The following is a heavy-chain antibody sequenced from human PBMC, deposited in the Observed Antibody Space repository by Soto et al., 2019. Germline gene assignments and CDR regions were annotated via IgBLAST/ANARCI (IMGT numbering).Heavy chain of an antibody. CDR3: ARGLNYYDSSGYLCR. Sequence: SVKVSCKASGGTFSSYAISWVRQAPGQGLEWMGGIIPIFGTANYAQKFQGRVTITADESTSTAYMELSSLRSDDTAVYYCARGLNYYDSSGYLCRWGQGTLVTSPQ. CDR1: GGTFSSYA. J-gene: IGHJ1*01. D-gene: IGHD3-22*01. V-gene: IGHV1-69*13. CDR2: IIPIFGTA.